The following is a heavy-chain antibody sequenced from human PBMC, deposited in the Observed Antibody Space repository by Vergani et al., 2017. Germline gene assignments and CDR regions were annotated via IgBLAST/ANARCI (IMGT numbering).Heavy chain of an antibody. CDR1: GFTFNQYG. D-gene: IGHD1-14*01. Sequence: QVQLVESGGGVVQPGRSLILSCAASGFTFNQYGMHWVRQAPGKGLEWVAVTWYDGNNKQYADSVKGRFTISRDNSKSTMYLQMNSLRDEDTGVYYCARDLRLLYNRFDPWGQGTLVTVDS. CDR3: ARDLRLLYNRFDP. J-gene: IGHJ5*02. CDR2: TWYDGNNK. V-gene: IGHV3-33*01.